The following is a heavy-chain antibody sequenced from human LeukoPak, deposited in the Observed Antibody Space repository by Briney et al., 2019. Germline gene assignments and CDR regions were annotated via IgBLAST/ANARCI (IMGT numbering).Heavy chain of an antibody. D-gene: IGHD6-13*01. CDR3: ARDLEAANTYYFDY. CDR2: ISSAGTT. J-gene: IGHJ4*03. Sequence: GGSLRLSCAASGFTVSSSYMSWVRQAPGKGLEWVSFISSAGTTYYAASVKGRFTISRDNSKNTVYLQVNSLRDEDTAVYYCARDLEAANTYYFDYWGQGAMVTVSS. CDR1: GFTVSSSY. V-gene: IGHV3-66*01.